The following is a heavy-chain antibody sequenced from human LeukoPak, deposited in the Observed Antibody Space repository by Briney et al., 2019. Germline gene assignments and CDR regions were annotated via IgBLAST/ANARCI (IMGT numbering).Heavy chain of an antibody. D-gene: IGHD5-24*01. J-gene: IGHJ4*02. CDR1: GGSISSSSYY. CDR2: IYYSGSI. Sequence: PSETLSLTCTVSGGSISSSSYYWGWIRQPPGKGLEWIGSIYYSGSIYYNPSLKSRVTISVDTSKNQFSLRLSSVTAADTAVYYCARQILFRSERWLQFFDYWGQGTLVTVSS. CDR3: ARQILFRSERWLQFFDY. V-gene: IGHV4-39*01.